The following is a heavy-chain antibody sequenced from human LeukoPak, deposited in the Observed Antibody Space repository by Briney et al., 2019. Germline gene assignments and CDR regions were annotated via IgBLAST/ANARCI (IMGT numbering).Heavy chain of an antibody. D-gene: IGHD2-2*01. J-gene: IGHJ4*02. CDR2: ISSNGGST. Sequence: GGSLRLSCAASGFTFSSYAMHWVRQAPGKGLEYVSAISSNGGSTYYANSVKGRFTISRDNSKNTLYLQMNSLRAEDTALYYCAKLPYQMLMFADYWGQGTLVTVSS. V-gene: IGHV3-64*01. CDR3: AKLPYQMLMFADY. CDR1: GFTFSSYA.